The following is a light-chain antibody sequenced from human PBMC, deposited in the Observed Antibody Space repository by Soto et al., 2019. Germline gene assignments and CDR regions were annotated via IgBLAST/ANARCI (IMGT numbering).Light chain of an antibody. CDR1: ETISNHY. CDR2: GAS. J-gene: IGKJ3*01. Sequence: EIVLMQSPDTLSLSPGERATLSCRASETISNHYIAWYQQKPGQAPRLLIFGASTRATGIPDRFSGSWSGTDVTLTISRLEPEDFAVYYCQNFGDSPFTFGPGTKVNIK. V-gene: IGKV3-20*01. CDR3: QNFGDSPFT.